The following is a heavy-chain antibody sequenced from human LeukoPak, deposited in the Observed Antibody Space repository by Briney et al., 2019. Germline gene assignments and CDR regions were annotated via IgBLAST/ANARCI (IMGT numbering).Heavy chain of an antibody. V-gene: IGHV4-34*01. CDR1: GGSFSGYY. CDR2: INHSGST. CDR3: ARGGWHSYGPNWFDP. Sequence: SETLSLTCAVYGGSFSGYYGSWIRQPPGKGLEWIGEINHSGSTNYNPSLKSRVTISVDTSKNQFSLKLSSVTAADTAVYYCARGGWHSYGPNWFDPWGQGTLVTVSS. D-gene: IGHD5-18*01. J-gene: IGHJ5*02.